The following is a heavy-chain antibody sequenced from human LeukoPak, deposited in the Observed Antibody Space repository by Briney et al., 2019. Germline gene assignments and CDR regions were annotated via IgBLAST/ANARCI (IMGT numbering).Heavy chain of an antibody. J-gene: IGHJ6*02. CDR1: GYTFTSYG. CDR3: ARFIAAASFSVYYGMDV. D-gene: IGHD6-13*01. V-gene: IGHV1-18*01. Sequence: ASVRVSCKASGYTFTSYGISWVRQAPGQGLEWMGWISAYNGNTNYAQKLQGRVTMTTDTSTSTAYMELRSLRSDDTAVYYCARFIAAASFSVYYGMDVWGQGTTVTVSS. CDR2: ISAYNGNT.